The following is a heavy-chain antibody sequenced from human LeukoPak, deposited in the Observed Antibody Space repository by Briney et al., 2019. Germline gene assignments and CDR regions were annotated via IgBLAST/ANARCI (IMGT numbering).Heavy chain of an antibody. Sequence: SETLSLTCAVYGGSFSGYYWSWIRQPPGKGLEWIGEINHSGSTNYNPSLKSRVTISVDTSKNQFSLKLSSVTAADTAVYYCARDRADYGDYVDAFDIWGQGRMVTVSS. CDR2: INHSGST. J-gene: IGHJ3*02. D-gene: IGHD4-17*01. CDR1: GGSFSGYY. CDR3: ARDRADYGDYVDAFDI. V-gene: IGHV4-34*01.